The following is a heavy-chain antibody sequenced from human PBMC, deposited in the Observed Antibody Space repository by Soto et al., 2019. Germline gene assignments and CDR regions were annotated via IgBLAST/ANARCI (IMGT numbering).Heavy chain of an antibody. J-gene: IGHJ4*02. V-gene: IGHV1-69*02. CDR3: VVVVVVAATSYYFDY. Sequence: SVKVSCKASGGTFSSYTISWVRQAPGQGLEWMGRIIPILGIANYAQKFQGRVTITADKSTSTAYMELSSLRSEDTAVYYCVVVVVVAATSYYFDYWGQGTLVTVSS. D-gene: IGHD2-15*01. CDR2: IIPILGIA. CDR1: GGTFSSYT.